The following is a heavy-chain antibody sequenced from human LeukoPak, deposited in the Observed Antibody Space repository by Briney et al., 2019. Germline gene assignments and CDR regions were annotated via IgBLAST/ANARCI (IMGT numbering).Heavy chain of an antibody. CDR3: ARDSGSSWYNDY. CDR1: GYTFTGYY. Sequence: ASVKVSCKASGYTFTGYYMHWVRQAPGQGLEWRGWINPNSGGTNYAQKFQGRVTMTRDTSISTAYMELSRLRSDDTAVYYCARDSGSSWYNDYWGQGTLVTVSS. J-gene: IGHJ4*02. D-gene: IGHD6-13*01. CDR2: INPNSGGT. V-gene: IGHV1-2*02.